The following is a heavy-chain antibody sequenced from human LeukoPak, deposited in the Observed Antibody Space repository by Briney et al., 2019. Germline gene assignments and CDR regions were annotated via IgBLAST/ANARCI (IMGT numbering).Heavy chain of an antibody. Sequence: PGGSLRLSXAASGFTFSSYSMNWVRQAPGKGLEWVSSISSSSSCIYYADSVKGRFTISRDNAKNSLYLQMNSLRAEDTAVYYCARDLRYYENYWGQGTLVTVSS. V-gene: IGHV3-21*01. CDR1: GFTFSSYS. CDR3: ARDLRYYENY. J-gene: IGHJ4*02. D-gene: IGHD3-3*01. CDR2: ISSSSSCI.